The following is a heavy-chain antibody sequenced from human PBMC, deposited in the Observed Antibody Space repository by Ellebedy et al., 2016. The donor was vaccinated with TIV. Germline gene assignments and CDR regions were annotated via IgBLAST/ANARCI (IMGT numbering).Heavy chain of an antibody. J-gene: IGHJ5*02. CDR1: GFTFSSYA. CDR3: AKDRPYYYDSSGPTS. D-gene: IGHD3-22*01. CDR2: ISGSGGST. V-gene: IGHV3-23*01. Sequence: GESLKISXAASGFTFSSYAMSWVRQAPGKGLEWVSGISGSGGSTYYADSVKGRFTISRDNSKNTLYLQMNSLRAEDTAVYYCAKDRPYYYDSSGPTSWGQGTLVTVSS.